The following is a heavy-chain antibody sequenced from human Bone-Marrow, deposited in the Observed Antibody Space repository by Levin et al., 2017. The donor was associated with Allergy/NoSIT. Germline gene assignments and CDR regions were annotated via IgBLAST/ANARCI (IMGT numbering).Heavy chain of an antibody. J-gene: IGHJ4*02. D-gene: IGHD4-17*01. CDR2: ISGSGGST. V-gene: IGHV3-23*01. Sequence: GESLKISCAASGFTFSSYAMSWVRQAPGKGLEWVSAISGSGGSTYYADSVKGRFTISRDNSKNTLYLQMNSLRAEDTAVYYCAKDDYGDYGDWGQGTLVTVSS. CDR3: AKDDYGDYGD. CDR1: GFTFSSYA.